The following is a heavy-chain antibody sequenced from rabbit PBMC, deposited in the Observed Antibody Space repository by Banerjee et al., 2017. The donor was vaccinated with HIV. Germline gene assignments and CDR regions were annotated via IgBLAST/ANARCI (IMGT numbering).Heavy chain of an antibody. CDR1: GFSFSNKYV. J-gene: IGHJ4*01. CDR2: INTSSGNT. D-gene: IGHD4-1*01. Sequence: QSLEESGGDLVKPGASLTLTCTASGFSFSNKYVMCWVRQAPGKGLEWIGCINTSSGNTVYASWAKGRFTISKTSSTTVTLQMTSLTAADTATYFCAREYSSGWGHFNLWGPGTLVTVS. CDR3: AREYSSGWGHFNL. V-gene: IGHV1S40*01.